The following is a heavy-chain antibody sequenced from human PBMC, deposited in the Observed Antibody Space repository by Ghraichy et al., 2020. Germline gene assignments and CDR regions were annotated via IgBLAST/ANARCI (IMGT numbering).Heavy chain of an antibody. CDR2: ISDNGGYT. CDR3: ARVIFGDKGYFDY. V-gene: IGHV3-64*01. J-gene: IGHJ4*02. CDR1: GFSLSSYA. Sequence: GGSLRLCCADSGFSLSSYAMHWVRQAPGKGLEYVSAISDNGGYTYYAHSVKGRFTISRDNSKNTMFLQMGSLRAEDMAVYYCARVIFGDKGYFDYWGQGTLVTVSS. D-gene: IGHD4-17*01.